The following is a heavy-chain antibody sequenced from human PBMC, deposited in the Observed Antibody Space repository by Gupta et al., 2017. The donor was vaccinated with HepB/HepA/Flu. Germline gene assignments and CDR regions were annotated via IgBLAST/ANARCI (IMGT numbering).Heavy chain of an antibody. CDR2: IFSHAEK. CDR1: GFSLSNARMG. Sequence: QVTLKEPGPVLVKPTETLTLTCTVSGFSLSNARMGVSWIRQPPGKALEWLAHIFSHAEKSYSTSLKSRLTISKDPSKSQVVLTMTNMDPVDTATYYCARITSYYDFWSGYPTTDYWGQGTLVTVSS. D-gene: IGHD3-3*01. J-gene: IGHJ4*02. CDR3: ARITSYYDFWSGYPTTDY. V-gene: IGHV2-26*01.